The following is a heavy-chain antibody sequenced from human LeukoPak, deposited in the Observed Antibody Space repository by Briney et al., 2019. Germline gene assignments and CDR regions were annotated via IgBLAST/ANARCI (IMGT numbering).Heavy chain of an antibody. CDR3: ATPDGIVGAVFDY. CDR2: FDPEDGET. J-gene: IGHJ4*02. Sequence: WASVKVSCKVSGYTLTELSMHWVRQAPGKGLEWMGGFDPEDGETIYAQKFQGRVTMTEDTSTDTAYMELSSLRSEDTAVYYCATPDGIVGAVFDYWGQGTLVTVSS. D-gene: IGHD1-26*01. V-gene: IGHV1-24*01. CDR1: GYTLTELS.